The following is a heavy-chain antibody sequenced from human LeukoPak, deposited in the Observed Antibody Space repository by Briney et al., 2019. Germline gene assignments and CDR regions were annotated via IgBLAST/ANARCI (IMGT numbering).Heavy chain of an antibody. CDR2: IKQDGSEK. J-gene: IGHJ4*02. D-gene: IGHD3-10*02. CDR1: GFAFSNYW. Sequence: GGSLRLSCAASGFAFSNYWMSWVRQAPGKGLEWVANIKQDGSEKYYIDSVKGRFSISRDNAKNSLYLQMNSLRVEEAAVYYCASMKCSGTYSSFDYWGQGTLVTVSS. V-gene: IGHV3-7*01. CDR3: ASMKCSGTYSSFDY.